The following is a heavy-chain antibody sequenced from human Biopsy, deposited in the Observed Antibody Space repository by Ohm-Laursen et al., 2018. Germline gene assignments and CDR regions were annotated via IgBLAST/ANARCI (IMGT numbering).Heavy chain of an antibody. J-gene: IGHJ3*01. D-gene: IGHD3-16*01. Sequence: SVKVSCKASGYSFTSYYLHWLRQAPGQGPEWMGWISPNSGGTNYAQKFQGRVTMTTDTSTSTVYLELRRLISDDAAVYYCARDIMNRIAGLVARSDVFDVWGQGTLVTVSS. CDR3: ARDIMNRIAGLVARSDVFDV. V-gene: IGHV1-2*02. CDR1: GYSFTSYY. CDR2: ISPNSGGT.